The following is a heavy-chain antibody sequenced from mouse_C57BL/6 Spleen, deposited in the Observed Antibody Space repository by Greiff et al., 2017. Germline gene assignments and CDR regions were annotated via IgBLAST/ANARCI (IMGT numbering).Heavy chain of an antibody. J-gene: IGHJ3*01. CDR1: GFNIKDYY. CDR2: IDPEAGET. Sequence: VQLQQSGAELVKPGASVKLSCTASGFNIKDYYMHWVKQRTEQGLEWIGRIDPEAGETKYAPKFQGKATITADPSSNTAYLQLSSLTTEDTAVEYGAHYYGSGGFAYWGQGTLVTGSA. D-gene: IGHD1-1*01. V-gene: IGHV14-2*01. CDR3: AHYYGSGGFAY.